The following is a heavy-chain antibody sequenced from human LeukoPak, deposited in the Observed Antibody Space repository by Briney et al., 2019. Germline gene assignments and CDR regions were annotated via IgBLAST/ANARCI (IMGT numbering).Heavy chain of an antibody. V-gene: IGHV1-8*01. CDR3: ARFRYYYDSSGYYYYYYYGMDV. D-gene: IGHD3-22*01. J-gene: IGHJ6*02. CDR1: GYTFTSYD. CDR2: MNPNSGNT. Sequence: ASVKVSCKASGYTFTSYDINWVRQATGQGLEWMGWMNPNSGNTGYAQKFQGRVTMTRNTSISTAYTELSSLRSEDTAVYYCARFRYYYDSSGYYYYYYYGMDVWGQGTTVTVSS.